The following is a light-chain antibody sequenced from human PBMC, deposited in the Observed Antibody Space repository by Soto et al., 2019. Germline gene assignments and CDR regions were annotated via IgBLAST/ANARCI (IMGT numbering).Light chain of an antibody. Sequence: SYELTQPPSVSVSPGQTASITCSGDKLGDKYVGLYHQKPGQSPVLVIYQDSKRLSGIPERFSCSNSGNTATLTISGTQPMDEADYYWQAWDRSTGVFGTGTKLTVL. J-gene: IGLJ1*01. V-gene: IGLV3-1*01. CDR2: QDS. CDR3: QAWDRSTGV. CDR1: KLGDKY.